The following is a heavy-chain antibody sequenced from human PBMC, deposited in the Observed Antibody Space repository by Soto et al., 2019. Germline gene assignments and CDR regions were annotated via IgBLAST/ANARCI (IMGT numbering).Heavy chain of an antibody. CDR3: ASSCSGYLDN. Sequence: SETLSLTCTVSGGSMSSGAYYWSWIRQHPGKGLEWIAYIYYSGNTYYNPSLRSRITISVDTSKNQFSLKLASVTDADTAVYYCASSCSGYLDNWGQGILVTVSS. V-gene: IGHV4-31*03. CDR1: GGSMSSGAYY. CDR2: IYYSGNT. J-gene: IGHJ4*02. D-gene: IGHD3-22*01.